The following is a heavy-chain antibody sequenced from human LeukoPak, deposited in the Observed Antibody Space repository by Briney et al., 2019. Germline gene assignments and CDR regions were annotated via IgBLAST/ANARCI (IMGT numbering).Heavy chain of an antibody. Sequence: GGSLRLSCAASGFTFSSYGMHWVRQAPGKGLEWVVVIWYDANNKYYADSVKGRFTISRDNSKNTLYMQMNSLRAEDTAVYYCAKDYYDYVWGSSVFDYWGQGTLVTVSS. CDR1: GFTFSSYG. D-gene: IGHD3-16*01. J-gene: IGHJ4*02. CDR3: AKDYYDYVWGSSVFDY. CDR2: IWYDANNK. V-gene: IGHV3-33*06.